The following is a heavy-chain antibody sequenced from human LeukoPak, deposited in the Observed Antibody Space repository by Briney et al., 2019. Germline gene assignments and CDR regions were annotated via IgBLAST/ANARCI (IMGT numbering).Heavy chain of an antibody. Sequence: GGSLRLSCAASGFTFSSYSMNWVRQAPGKGLEWVSYISSSSSTIYYADSVKGRFTISRDNSKNTLYLQMNSLRAEDTAVYYCAKDEGSRGYYGMDVWGQGTTVTVSS. CDR3: AKDEGSRGYYGMDV. CDR1: GFTFSSYS. D-gene: IGHD3-10*01. J-gene: IGHJ6*02. CDR2: ISSSSSTI. V-gene: IGHV3-48*01.